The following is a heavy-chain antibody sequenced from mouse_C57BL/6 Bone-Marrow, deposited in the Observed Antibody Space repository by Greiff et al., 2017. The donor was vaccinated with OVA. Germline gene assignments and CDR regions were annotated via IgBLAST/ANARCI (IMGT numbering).Heavy chain of an antibody. V-gene: IGHV1-15*01. Sequence: VQLQQSGAELVRPGASVTLSCKASGYTFTDYEMHWVKQTPVHSLEWIGAIDPETGGTAYNQKFKGKAILTADKSSSTAYMELRSLTSEDSAVYYCTRRGYSNYGFAYWGQGTLVTVSA. CDR3: TRRGYSNYGFAY. CDR2: IDPETGGT. D-gene: IGHD2-5*01. CDR1: GYTFTDYE. J-gene: IGHJ3*01.